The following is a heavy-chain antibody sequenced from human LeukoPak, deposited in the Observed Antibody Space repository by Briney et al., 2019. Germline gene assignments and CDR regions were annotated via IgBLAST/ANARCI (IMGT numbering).Heavy chain of an antibody. V-gene: IGHV3-33*01. CDR2: IWYDGSNK. CDR1: GFTFSSYG. D-gene: IGHD3-16*02. CDR3: ARTSRLGELSSFDY. Sequence: HPGGSLRLSCAASGFTFSSYGMHWVRQAPGKGLEWVAVIWYDGSNKYYADSVKGRFTISRDNSKNTLYLQMNSLRAEDTAVYYCARTSRLGELSSFDYWGQGTLVTVSS. J-gene: IGHJ4*02.